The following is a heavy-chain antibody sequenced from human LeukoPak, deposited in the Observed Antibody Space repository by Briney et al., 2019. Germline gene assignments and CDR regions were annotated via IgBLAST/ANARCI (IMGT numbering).Heavy chain of an antibody. J-gene: IGHJ6*02. CDR1: GGSISSYY. CDR3: ARTLRYFDWLSPPLHYYYGMDV. V-gene: IGHV4-59*01. Sequence: PSETLSLTCTVSGGSISSYYWSWIRQPPGKGLEWIGYIYYSGSTNYNPSLKSRVTISVDTSKNQFSLKLSSVTAADTAVYYCARTLRYFDWLSPPLHYYYGMDVWGQGTTVTVSS. D-gene: IGHD3-9*01. CDR2: IYYSGST.